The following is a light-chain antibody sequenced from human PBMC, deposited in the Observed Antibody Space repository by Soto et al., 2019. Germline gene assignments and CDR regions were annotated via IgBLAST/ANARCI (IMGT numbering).Light chain of an antibody. CDR3: QKYDRAPFS. V-gene: IGKV1-27*01. J-gene: IGKJ3*01. CDR1: QDIGYF. CDR2: SAS. Sequence: DILMTQSPSSLSASVGDRVTITCRASQDIGYFLTWYQQRPGKVPKLIIYSASSLFSGAPSRFSGSGSGTDFTLTIFNLQPDDVATYYCQKYDRAPFSFGPGTRVEIK.